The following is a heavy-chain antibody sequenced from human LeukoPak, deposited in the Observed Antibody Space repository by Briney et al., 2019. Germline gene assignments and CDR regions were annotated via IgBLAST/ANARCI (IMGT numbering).Heavy chain of an antibody. V-gene: IGHV3-7*01. CDR2: IKQDGSEK. D-gene: IGHD2-15*01. CDR3: AREGYCSGGSCYFALYYYYYYMDV. J-gene: IGHJ6*03. CDR1: GFTFSSYW. Sequence: PGGSLRLSCAASGFTFSSYWVSWVRQAPGKGLEWVANIKQDGSEKYYVDSVKGRFTISRDNAKNSLYLQMNSLRAEDTAVYYCAREGYCSGGSCYFALYYYYYYMDVWGKGTTVTVSS.